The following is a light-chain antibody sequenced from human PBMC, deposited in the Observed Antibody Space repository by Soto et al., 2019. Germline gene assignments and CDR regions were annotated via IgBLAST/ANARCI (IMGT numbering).Light chain of an antibody. CDR2: GAS. CDR1: QSIATNF. J-gene: IGKJ1*01. CDR3: QQYGNTPGT. V-gene: IGKV3-20*01. Sequence: EIELTQSPGTLPVPREQTATLSCTASQSIATNFLAGYRQSLGQAPKLLIAGASTRAACSTDRFSGSGSGTDFSLTISTLEAEDFAVYSCQQYGNTPGTFGQGTTVDMK.